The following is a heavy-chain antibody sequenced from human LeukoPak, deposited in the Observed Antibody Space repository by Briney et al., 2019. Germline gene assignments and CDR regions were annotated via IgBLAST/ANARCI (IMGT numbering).Heavy chain of an antibody. V-gene: IGHV3-23*01. D-gene: IGHD4-17*01. J-gene: IGHJ4*02. CDR2: ISGSGGST. CDR3: ANLVTTTREPDY. Sequence: GGSLRLSCAASGFTFSSYAMSWVRQAPGKGLEWVSAISGSGGSTYYADSVKGRFTISRDNPNNTLYLQMNSLRAEDTALYYCANLVTTTREPDYWGQGTLVTVSS. CDR1: GFTFSSYA.